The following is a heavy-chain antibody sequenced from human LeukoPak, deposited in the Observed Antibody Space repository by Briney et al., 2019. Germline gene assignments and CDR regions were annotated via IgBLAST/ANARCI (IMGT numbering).Heavy chain of an antibody. Sequence: PGGSLRLSCAASGFTFSSYWMSWVRQAPGKGLEWVANIKQDGSEKYYVDSVKGRFTISRDNAKNSLYLQMNSLRAEDTAVYYCARVDGYNYAPHFEYWGQGTLVTVSS. CDR3: ARVDGYNYAPHFEY. CDR1: GFTFSSYW. J-gene: IGHJ4*02. CDR2: IKQDGSEK. V-gene: IGHV3-7*03. D-gene: IGHD5-24*01.